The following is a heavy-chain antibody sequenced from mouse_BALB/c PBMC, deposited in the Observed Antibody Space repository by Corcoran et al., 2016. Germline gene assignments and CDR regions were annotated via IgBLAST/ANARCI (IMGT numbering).Heavy chain of an antibody. V-gene: IGHV14-3*02. CDR2: IDPANGST. Sequence: EVQLQQSGAELVKPGASVKLSCTASGFNIKDTYMHWVKQRPEQGLEWIGRIDPANGSTKYDPKFQGKATMTADTSSNTVYLQLSSLTSEATAGYDCGRSREGNYVVYWGQGTTLTVSS. J-gene: IGHJ2*01. CDR1: GFNIKDTY. D-gene: IGHD2-1*01. CDR3: GRSREGNYVVY.